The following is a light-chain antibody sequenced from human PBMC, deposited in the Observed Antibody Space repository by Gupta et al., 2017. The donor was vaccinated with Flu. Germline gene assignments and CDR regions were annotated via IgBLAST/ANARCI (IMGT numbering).Light chain of an antibody. CDR2: GAS. V-gene: IGKV3-15*01. Sequence: EIVMTQSPAILSVSPGGRATLSCRASQSISSNLAWYKQKPGQPPRLLIYGASTRATSMPDRFSGSGSGKEFTLTISSVQAEDSAVYYCQQYNKWPGTFGPGTKVEVK. CDR3: QQYNKWPGT. CDR1: QSISSN. J-gene: IGKJ1*01.